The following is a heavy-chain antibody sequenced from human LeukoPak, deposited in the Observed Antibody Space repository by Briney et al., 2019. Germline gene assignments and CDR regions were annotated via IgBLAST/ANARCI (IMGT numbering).Heavy chain of an antibody. D-gene: IGHD2/OR15-2a*01. CDR2: INPDSGGT. Sequence: ASVKVSCKASGYTFTGYYMHWVRQAPGQGLEWTGWINPDSGGTNNAQKFQGRVTMTRDTSISTAYMELSRLRSDDTAVYYCARTFYDTLDSDAFDFWGQGTMVIVSS. V-gene: IGHV1-2*02. CDR1: GYTFTGYY. CDR3: ARTFYDTLDSDAFDF. J-gene: IGHJ3*01.